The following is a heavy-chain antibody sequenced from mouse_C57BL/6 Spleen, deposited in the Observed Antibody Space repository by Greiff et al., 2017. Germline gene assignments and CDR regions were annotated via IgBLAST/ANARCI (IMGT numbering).Heavy chain of an antibody. CDR2: ISSGSGTI. V-gene: IGHV5-17*01. D-gene: IGHD4-1*01. Sequence: EVHLVESGGGLVKPGGSLKLSCAASGFTFSDYGMNWVRQAPEKGLEWVAYISSGSGTIYYADTVKGRFTISRDNAKNTLFLQMTSLRAEDTAMYYCATNWDGFAYWGQGTLVTVSA. CDR3: ATNWDGFAY. CDR1: GFTFSDYG. J-gene: IGHJ3*01.